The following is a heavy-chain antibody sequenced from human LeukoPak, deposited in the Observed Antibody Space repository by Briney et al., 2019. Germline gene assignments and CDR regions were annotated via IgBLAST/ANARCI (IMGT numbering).Heavy chain of an antibody. D-gene: IGHD2-8*01. Sequence: KPGGSLRLSCAASGFTFSNAWMNWVRQAPGKGLEWVGRIKSKTDGGTTDYAAPVKGRFTISRDDSKNTLYLQMNSLRAEDTAVYYCAKEYCSNSVCHSLDYWGQGTLVTVSS. CDR2: IKSKTDGGTT. V-gene: IGHV3-15*07. J-gene: IGHJ4*02. CDR1: GFTFSNAW. CDR3: AKEYCSNSVCHSLDY.